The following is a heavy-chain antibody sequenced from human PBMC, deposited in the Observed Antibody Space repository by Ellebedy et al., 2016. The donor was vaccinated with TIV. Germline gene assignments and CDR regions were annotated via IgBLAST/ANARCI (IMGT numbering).Heavy chain of an antibody. CDR2: IWYDGRNK. CDR1: GFTFSSYG. J-gene: IGHJ6*02. CDR3: ARDAGYYGSGSWPYYYGMDV. Sequence: GESLKISCVASGFTFSSYGMYWVRQAPGKGLEWVAVIWYDGRNKYYADSVKGRFTISRDNSKNTLYLQMNSLRAEDTAVYYCARDAGYYGSGSWPYYYGMDVWGQGTTVTVSS. V-gene: IGHV3-33*01. D-gene: IGHD3-10*01.